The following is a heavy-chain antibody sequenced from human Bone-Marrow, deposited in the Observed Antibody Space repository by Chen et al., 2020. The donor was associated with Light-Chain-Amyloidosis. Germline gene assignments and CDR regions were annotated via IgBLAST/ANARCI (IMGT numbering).Heavy chain of an antibody. CDR1: GYSISSGYY. J-gene: IGHJ3*02. CDR3: ARDLNWGWTFGAFDI. CDR2: IYHSGST. Sequence: QVQLQESGPGLVKPSATLSLTCAVSGYSISSGYYWGWIRQPPGKGLEWSGSIYHSGSTYDNPYRKSRVTIAVDTSENEFSQKLSSVTAADTAVYYCARDLNWGWTFGAFDIWGQGTMVTVSS. D-gene: IGHD7-27*01. V-gene: IGHV4-38-2*02.